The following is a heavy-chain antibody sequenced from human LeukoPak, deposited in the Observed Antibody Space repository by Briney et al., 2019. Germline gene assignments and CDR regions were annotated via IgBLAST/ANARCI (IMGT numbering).Heavy chain of an antibody. V-gene: IGHV3-23*01. J-gene: IGHJ4*02. CDR2: ISGSGGST. D-gene: IGHD3-22*01. CDR1: GFTFSSYA. Sequence: PGGSLRLSCAASGFTFSSYAMSWVRQAPGKGLEWVSAISGSGGSTYYADSVKGRFTISRDNSKNTLYLQMNSLRAEDTAVYYCAKEGPTYYYDSSGYGEFDYWGQGTLVTVSS. CDR3: AKEGPTYYYDSSGYGEFDY.